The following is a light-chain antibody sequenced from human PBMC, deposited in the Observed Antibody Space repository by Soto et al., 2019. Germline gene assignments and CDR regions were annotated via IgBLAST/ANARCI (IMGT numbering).Light chain of an antibody. CDR2: DAF. CDR1: QTVGSTY. V-gene: IGKV3D-20*01. CDR3: QHYGSSPWT. J-gene: IGKJ1*01. Sequence: EIVSTQSPGTLALSPGERASLSCGASQTVGSTYVAWYQQKPGLAPRLPIYDAFSRATAIPDRFSGSGSGTDFTLTISRLEPEDFAVYYCQHYGSSPWTFGQGTKVEL.